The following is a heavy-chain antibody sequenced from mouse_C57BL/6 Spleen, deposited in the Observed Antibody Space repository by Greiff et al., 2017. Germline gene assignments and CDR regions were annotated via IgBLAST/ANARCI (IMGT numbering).Heavy chain of an antibody. CDR2: IRLKSDNYAT. Sequence: EVKLEESGGGLVQPGGSMKLSCVASGFTFSNYWMNWVRQSPEKGLEWVAQIRLKSDNYATHYAESVKGRFTISRDDSKRKVYLQINNLRAEDTGIYYCTPVDYWGQGTTRTVSS. V-gene: IGHV6-3*01. CDR1: GFTFSNYW. CDR3: TPVDY. J-gene: IGHJ2*01.